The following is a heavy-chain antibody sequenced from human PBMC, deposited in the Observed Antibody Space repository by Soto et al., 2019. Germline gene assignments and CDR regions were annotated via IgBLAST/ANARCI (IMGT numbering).Heavy chain of an antibody. CDR1: GFTFSSYA. J-gene: IGHJ5*02. V-gene: IGHV3-23*01. Sequence: EVQLLESGGGLVQPGGSLRLSCAAPGFTFSSYAMSWVRQAPGKGLEWVSAISGSGGSTYYADSVKGRFTISRDNSKNTLYLQMNSLRAEDTAVDYCAKDKIAAENWFDPWGQGTLVTVSS. CDR3: AKDKIAAENWFDP. CDR2: ISGSGGST. D-gene: IGHD6-13*01.